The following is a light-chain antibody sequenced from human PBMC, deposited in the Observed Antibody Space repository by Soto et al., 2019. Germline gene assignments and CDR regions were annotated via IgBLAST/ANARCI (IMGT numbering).Light chain of an antibody. CDR1: QTVIRNY. CDR2: GAS. V-gene: IGKV3-20*01. Sequence: EFVLPQSPDTLSLAPRERVTVSCRASQTVIRNYLAWHQQKPGPTPRLLVCGASSRATGIADMFSGSGSGTDFPLTISRLEPEDVVVYYCQQPGTPPITFGQGTRLEI. CDR3: QQPGTPPIT. J-gene: IGKJ5*01.